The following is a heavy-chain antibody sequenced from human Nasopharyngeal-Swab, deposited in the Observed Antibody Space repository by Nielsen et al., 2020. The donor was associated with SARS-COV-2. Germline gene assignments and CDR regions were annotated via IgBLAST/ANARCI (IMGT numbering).Heavy chain of an antibody. CDR2: INHSGST. D-gene: IGHD6-19*01. V-gene: IGHV4-34*01. CDR3: ARVKKTRYSSGWYLDAFDI. Sequence: SETLSLTCAVYGGSFSGYYWSWIRQPPGKGLEWIGEINHSGSTNYNPSLKSRVTTSVDTSKNTFSLKLSSVTAADTAVYYCARVKKTRYSSGWYLDAFDIWGQGTMVTVSS. CDR1: GGSFSGYY. J-gene: IGHJ3*02.